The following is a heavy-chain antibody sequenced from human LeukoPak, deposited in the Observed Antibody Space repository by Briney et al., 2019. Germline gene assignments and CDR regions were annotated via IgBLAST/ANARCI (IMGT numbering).Heavy chain of an antibody. V-gene: IGHV3-23*01. CDR2: TSGSGDST. Sequence: GGSLRLSCAASAFTFKNNAMSWVRQPPGMGLEWVSSTSGSGDSTYYAVSVKGRFTISRDNSKNTLYLQMNSLRAEDTAVYYCAKHHDSGINYGMDVWGQGTTVTVFS. J-gene: IGHJ6*02. CDR1: AFTFKNNA. CDR3: AKHHDSGINYGMDV. D-gene: IGHD3-10*01.